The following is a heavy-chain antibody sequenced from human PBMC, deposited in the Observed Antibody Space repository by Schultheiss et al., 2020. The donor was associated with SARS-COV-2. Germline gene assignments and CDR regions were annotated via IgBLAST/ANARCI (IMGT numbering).Heavy chain of an antibody. CDR2: IYSGGST. Sequence: GGSLRLSCAASGFTVSSNYMSWVRQAPGKGLEWVSVIYSGGSTYYADSVKGRFTISRDNSKNTLYLQMNSLRAEDTAVYYCARDLAIAAALGAFDIWGQGTMVTVSS. V-gene: IGHV3-53*01. CDR3: ARDLAIAAALGAFDI. CDR1: GFTVSSNY. J-gene: IGHJ3*02. D-gene: IGHD6-13*01.